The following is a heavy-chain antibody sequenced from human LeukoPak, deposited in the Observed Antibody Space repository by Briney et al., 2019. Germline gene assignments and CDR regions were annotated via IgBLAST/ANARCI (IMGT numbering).Heavy chain of an antibody. CDR3: ARGIVVFVGASDHFDH. V-gene: IGHV3-7*01. J-gene: IGHJ4*02. D-gene: IGHD2-15*01. CDR2: ISPDGSVK. CDR1: GFTFSTYW. Sequence: PGGSLRLACVASGFTFSTYWRNWVRQDPGRGVERVGTISPDGSVKYYVDSVKGRFTIPRDNAKTSLYLQINSLRADDTALYFCARGIVVFVGASDHFDHWGQGTLIPVSS.